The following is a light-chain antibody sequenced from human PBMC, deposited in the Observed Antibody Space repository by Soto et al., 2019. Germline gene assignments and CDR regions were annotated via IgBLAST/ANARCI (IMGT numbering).Light chain of an antibody. Sequence: ERVMKRSPATLSVSTGERATLSCRASQSVSVNLAWYQQKPGQAPRLLIYGASSRATGIPVRFSGSGSGTEFTLTISSLQSEDFAVYYCQQYNNWPLTFAQGTRLAIK. V-gene: IGKV3-15*01. CDR2: GAS. J-gene: IGKJ5*01. CDR3: QQYNNWPLT. CDR1: QSVSVN.